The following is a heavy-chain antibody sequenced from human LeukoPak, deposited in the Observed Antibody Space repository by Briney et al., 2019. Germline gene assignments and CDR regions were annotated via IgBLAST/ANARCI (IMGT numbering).Heavy chain of an antibody. CDR1: GGYISSYY. D-gene: IGHD3-16*01. CDR2: IYYSGST. V-gene: IGHV4-59*01. J-gene: IGHJ3*02. Sequence: PSETLSLTCTVSGGYISSYYWSWIRQPPGKGLEWIGYIYYSGSTNYNPSLKSRVTISVDTSKNQFSLKLSSVTAADTAVYYCARTRGILDAFDIWGQGTMVTVSS. CDR3: ARTRGILDAFDI.